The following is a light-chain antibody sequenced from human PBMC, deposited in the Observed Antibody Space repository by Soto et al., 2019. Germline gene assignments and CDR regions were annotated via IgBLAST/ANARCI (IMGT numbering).Light chain of an antibody. V-gene: IGKV1-5*01. CDR2: DAS. CDR1: QSISSW. CDR3: QQYNSYPFT. Sequence: DIRMTQSPSTLSVSVGDRVTITCGASQSISSWLAWYQQKPGKAPKLLIYDASSLESGVPSRLRGSGYGTELTITISSMQTDDFETYYCQQYNSYPFTFGPGTKVDIK. J-gene: IGKJ3*01.